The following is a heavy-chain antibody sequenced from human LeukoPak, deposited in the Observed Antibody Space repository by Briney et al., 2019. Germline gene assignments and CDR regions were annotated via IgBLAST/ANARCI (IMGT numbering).Heavy chain of an antibody. V-gene: IGHV4-39*07. CDR3: ARGAAAGLGDAFDI. D-gene: IGHD6-13*01. CDR1: GGSISSSSYY. Sequence: SETLSLTCTVSGGSISSSSYYWGWIRQPPGKGLEWIGSIYYSGSTYYNPSLKSRVTISVDTSKNQFSLKLSSVTAADTAVYYCARGAAAGLGDAFDIWGQGTMVTVSS. J-gene: IGHJ3*02. CDR2: IYYSGST.